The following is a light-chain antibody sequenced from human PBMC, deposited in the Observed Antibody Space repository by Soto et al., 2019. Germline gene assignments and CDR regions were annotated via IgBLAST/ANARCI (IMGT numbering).Light chain of an antibody. CDR2: DAS. J-gene: IGKJ1*01. Sequence: EIVLTQSPATLSLSPLERANLSCSASQSVSSSYLAWYQPKPGQAPRLLIYDASNRATGIPARFSGSGSGTDFTLTISSLEPEDFAVYYCQQRSNWPWTFGQGTKGDIK. CDR3: QQRSNWPWT. V-gene: IGKV3D-20*02. CDR1: QSVSSSY.